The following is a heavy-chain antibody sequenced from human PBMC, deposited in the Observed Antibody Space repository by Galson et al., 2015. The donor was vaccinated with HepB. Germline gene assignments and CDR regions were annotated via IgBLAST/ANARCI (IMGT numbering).Heavy chain of an antibody. D-gene: IGHD3-22*01. CDR2: ISAYNGNT. J-gene: IGHJ4*02. Sequence: SVKVSCKASGYTFTSYGISWVRQAPGQGLEWMGWISAYNGNTNYAQKLQGRVTMTTDTSTSTAYMELRSLRSDDTAVYYCARDAWPPAYDSSGYQCVYWGQGTLVTVSS. CDR3: ARDAWPPAYDSSGYQCVY. CDR1: GYTFTSYG. V-gene: IGHV1-18*04.